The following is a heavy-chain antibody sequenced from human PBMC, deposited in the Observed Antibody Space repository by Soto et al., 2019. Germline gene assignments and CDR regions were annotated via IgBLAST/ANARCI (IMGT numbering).Heavy chain of an antibody. CDR2: INSNSGGT. CDR3: ARDTPPLHSQSFDH. D-gene: IGHD2-15*01. CDR1: GYNFIGYF. Sequence: ASVKVSCKASGYNFIGYFIHWVRQAPGQGPEWMGWINSNSGGTMYAEKFQGRVTMTRDAPIRVVYLELSGLTSDDTAVYYCARDTPPLHSQSFDHWGQGALVTVSS. J-gene: IGHJ4*02. V-gene: IGHV1-2*02.